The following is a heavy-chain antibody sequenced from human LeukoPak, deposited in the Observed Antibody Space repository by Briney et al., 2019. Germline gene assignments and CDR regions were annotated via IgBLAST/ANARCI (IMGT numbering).Heavy chain of an antibody. CDR3: ARHGSGSYYLDYYYYYYMDV. D-gene: IGHD3-10*01. CDR1: GGSISSSSYY. V-gene: IGHV4-39*01. Sequence: SETLSLTCTVSGGSISSSSYYWGWIRQPPGKGLEWIGSIYYSGSTYYNPSLKSRVTISVDTSKNQFSLKLSSVTAADTAVYYCARHGSGSYYLDYYYYYYMDVWGKGTTVTVSS. J-gene: IGHJ6*03. CDR2: IYYSGST.